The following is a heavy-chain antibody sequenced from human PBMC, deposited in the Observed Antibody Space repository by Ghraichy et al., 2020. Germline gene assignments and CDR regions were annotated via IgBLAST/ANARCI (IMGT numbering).Heavy chain of an antibody. CDR3: ARAVCGDSCYIDW. CDR2: INHSGSA. Sequence: SQTPSLTCAVYGGSFSGYSWSWIRQPPGKGLEWIGEINHSGSANYNPSLKSRVTMSVDTSKNQFSLKLSSVAAADTAVYYCARAVCGDSCYIDWWGQGTLVTVSS. CDR1: GGSFSGYS. D-gene: IGHD2-2*02. V-gene: IGHV4-34*01. J-gene: IGHJ4*02.